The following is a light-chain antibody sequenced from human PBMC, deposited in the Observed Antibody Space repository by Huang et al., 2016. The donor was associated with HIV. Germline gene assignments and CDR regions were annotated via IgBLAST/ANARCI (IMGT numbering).Light chain of an antibody. CDR2: GAS. Sequence: EIVMTQSPATLSVSPGERATLSCRASQSVAKHFAWYQQKPGQAPRLLIYGASTRAPGSPARFSGSGSGTEFTLTISSLQSEDFAVYYCHHYSNWPPTWTFDQGTKVEIK. V-gene: IGKV3-15*01. CDR3: HHYSNWPPTWT. CDR1: QSVAKH. J-gene: IGKJ1*01.